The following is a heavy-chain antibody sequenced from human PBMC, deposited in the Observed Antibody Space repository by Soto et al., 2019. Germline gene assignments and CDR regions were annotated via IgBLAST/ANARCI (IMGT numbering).Heavy chain of an antibody. D-gene: IGHD1-26*01. CDR1: GGDLTNSG. V-gene: IGHV1-69*04. CDR2: IFPLLGMV. CDR3: VKEDGAGFKS. Sequence: QVHLVQSGAEMKKTGSSVTVSCKVSGGDLTNSGISWVRQAPGQGLEWMGGIFPLLGMVDYSQKFQGRVTITACESTTTAYMDLGSLRTDDTAVYYCVKEDGAGFKSWCQGTLVIVSS. J-gene: IGHJ4*02.